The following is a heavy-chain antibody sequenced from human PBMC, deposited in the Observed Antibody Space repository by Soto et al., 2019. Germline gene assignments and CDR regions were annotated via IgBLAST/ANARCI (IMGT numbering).Heavy chain of an antibody. CDR3: AKGMSTSMVDFDY. J-gene: IGHJ4*02. CDR2: ISGSGTKT. V-gene: IGHV3-23*01. CDR1: GFTFWSYA. D-gene: IGHD5-18*01. Sequence: PGGSLRLSCGASGFTFWSYAMNWVRQAPGKGLEWVSGISGSGTKTYYGDSVKGRFTISRDNSKNTLYLQMNSLRAEDTAVYYCAKGMSTSMVDFDYWGQGALVTVSS.